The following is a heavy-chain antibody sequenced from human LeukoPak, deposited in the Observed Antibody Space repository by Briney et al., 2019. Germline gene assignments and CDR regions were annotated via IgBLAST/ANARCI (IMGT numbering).Heavy chain of an antibody. D-gene: IGHD5-24*01. CDR1: GFIFNYYS. CDR2: ISSSSSSI. CDR3: ARIRDGYNIHAFDI. J-gene: IGHJ3*02. Sequence: PGGSLRLSCAASGFIFNYYSMNWVRQAPGKGLEWVSYISSSSSSIYYADSVKGRFTISRDNSKNTLYLQMNSLRAEDTAVYYCARIRDGYNIHAFDIWGQGTMVTVSS. V-gene: IGHV3-48*01.